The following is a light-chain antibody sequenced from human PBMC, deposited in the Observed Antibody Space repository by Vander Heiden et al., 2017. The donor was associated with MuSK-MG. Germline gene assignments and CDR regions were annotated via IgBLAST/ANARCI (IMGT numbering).Light chain of an antibody. CDR2: WAS. J-gene: IGKJ2*01. V-gene: IGKV4-1*01. CDR3: QQYYSPPHT. CDR1: QSVLYSSNNKNY. Sequence: IVMTQSPDSLAASLGERATINCKSSQSVLYSSNNKNYLAWYQQKPGQPPKLLIYWASTRESGVPDRFSGSGSGTDFTLTISSLQAEDVAVYYCQQYYSPPHTFGQGTKLEIK.